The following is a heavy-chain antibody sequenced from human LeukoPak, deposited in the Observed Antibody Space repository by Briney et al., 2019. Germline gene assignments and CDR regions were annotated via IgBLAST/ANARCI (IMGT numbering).Heavy chain of an antibody. CDR2: IYYSGST. CDR3: ARNVRGSFSNWFDP. CDR1: GDSISSYY. Sequence: SETLSLTCTVSGDSISSYYWSWIRQPPGKGLEWIGYIYYSGSTNYNPSLKSRVTISLDTSKSHFSLKLSSVTAADTAVYYCARNVRGSFSNWFDPWGQGTLVTVSS. D-gene: IGHD6-13*01. J-gene: IGHJ5*02. V-gene: IGHV4-59*01.